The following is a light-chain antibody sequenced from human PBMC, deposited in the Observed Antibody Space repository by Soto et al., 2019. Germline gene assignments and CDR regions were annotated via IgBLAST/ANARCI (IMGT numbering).Light chain of an antibody. CDR1: GSDVGGYNF. J-gene: IGLJ3*02. V-gene: IGLV2-11*01. CDR2: DVS. Sequence: QSALTQPRSVSGSHGQSVTISYTGTGSDVGGYNFVSWYQQCPGKAPKLMIYDVSKRPSGVPDRFSGSKSGNTASLTISGLQAEDDADYYCCSYAGSYTVVFGGGTKLTVL. CDR3: CSYAGSYTVV.